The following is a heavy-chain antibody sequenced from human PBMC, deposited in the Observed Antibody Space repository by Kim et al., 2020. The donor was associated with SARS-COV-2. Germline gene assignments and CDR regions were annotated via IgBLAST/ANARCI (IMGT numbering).Heavy chain of an antibody. Sequence: GGSLRLSCAASGFTFSSYAMSWVRQAPGKGLEWVSAISGSGGSTYYADSVKGRFTISRDNSKNTLYLQMNSLRAEDTAVYYCAKVSGSGYYPLEAFDIWGQGTMVTVSS. V-gene: IGHV3-23*01. CDR3: AKVSGSGYYPLEAFDI. J-gene: IGHJ3*02. CDR2: ISGSGGST. CDR1: GFTFSSYA. D-gene: IGHD3-22*01.